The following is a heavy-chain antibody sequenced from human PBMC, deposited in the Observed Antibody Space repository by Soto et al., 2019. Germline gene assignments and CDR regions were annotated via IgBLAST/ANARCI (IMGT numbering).Heavy chain of an antibody. CDR2: INNYGSIT. Sequence: GGFLRLSCAASGFTFSSYWRHWVRQAPGKGLVWVSRINNYGSITTYADSVKGRFTVSRDNAANKLYLQMNSLRAEDTAVYYCVRTVSGDTDYWGQGTLVTVSS. V-gene: IGHV3-74*03. D-gene: IGHD4-4*01. CDR3: VRTVSGDTDY. J-gene: IGHJ4*02. CDR1: GFTFSSYW.